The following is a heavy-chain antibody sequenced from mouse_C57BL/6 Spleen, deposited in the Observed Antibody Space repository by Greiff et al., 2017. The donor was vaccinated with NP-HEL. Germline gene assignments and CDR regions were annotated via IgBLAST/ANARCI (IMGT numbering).Heavy chain of an antibody. Sequence: QFQLQQSGAELVRPGTSVKVSCKASGYAFTNYLIEWVKQRPGQGLEWIGVINPGSGGTNYNEKFKGKATLTADKSSSTAYMQLSSLTSEDSAVYFCARAAFAYWGQGTLVTVSA. CDR1: GYAFTNYL. V-gene: IGHV1-54*01. CDR3: ARAAFAY. J-gene: IGHJ3*01. CDR2: INPGSGGT.